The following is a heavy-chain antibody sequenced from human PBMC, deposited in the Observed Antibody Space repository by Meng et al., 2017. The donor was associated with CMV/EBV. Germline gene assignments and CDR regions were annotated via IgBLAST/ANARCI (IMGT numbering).Heavy chain of an antibody. CDR3: ARGAAAGYCYYYYGMDV. D-gene: IGHD6-13*01. J-gene: IGHJ6*02. V-gene: IGHV3-30*04. CDR1: GFTFSSYA. CDR2: ISYDGSNK. Sequence: GESLKISCAASGFTFSSYAMHWVRQAPGKGLEWVAVISYDGSNKYYADSVKGRFTISRDNSKNTLYLQMNSLRAEDTAVYYCARGAAAGYCYYYYGMDVWGQGTTVTVSS.